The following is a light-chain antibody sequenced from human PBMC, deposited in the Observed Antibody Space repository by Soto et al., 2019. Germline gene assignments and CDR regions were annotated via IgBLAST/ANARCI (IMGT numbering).Light chain of an antibody. CDR2: DVY. CDR3: ISCRTGSTLHVV. Sequence: QSALTQPASVSGSPGQSITISCTGTSGDVGAYNYVSWYQQHPGRAPRLMIYDVYARPSGVSYRFSGSKSGNTASLTISGLHADDEADYYCISCRTGSTLHVVFGGGTKLTVL. CDR1: SGDVGAYNY. V-gene: IGLV2-14*03. J-gene: IGLJ2*01.